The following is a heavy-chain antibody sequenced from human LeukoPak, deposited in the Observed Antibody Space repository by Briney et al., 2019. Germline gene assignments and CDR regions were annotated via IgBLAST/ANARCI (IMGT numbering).Heavy chain of an antibody. Sequence: SETLSLTCTVFGDSVSSSNYYWAWFRQPPGKGLDWIGSLYYDGRTYYSPSLESRVTISVDTSKNQFSLKLSSVTAADTAVYYCARGPDSSGYYYFDFWGQGTLVTVSS. CDR1: GDSVSSSNYY. CDR2: LYYDGRT. D-gene: IGHD3-22*01. J-gene: IGHJ4*02. V-gene: IGHV4-39*07. CDR3: ARGPDSSGYYYFDF.